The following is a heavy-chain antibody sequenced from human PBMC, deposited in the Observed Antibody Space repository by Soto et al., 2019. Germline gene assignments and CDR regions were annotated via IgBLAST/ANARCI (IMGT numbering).Heavy chain of an antibody. J-gene: IGHJ1*01. D-gene: IGHD2-2*01. Sequence: QVQLVESGGGVVQPGRSLRLSCAASGFTFSSYGMHWVRQAPGKGLEWVAVISYDGSNKYYADSVKGRFTISRDNSKNTMYLQMNSLRAEDTAVYYGAKEGYCISTSCHYLFSPKWESDYFQHWGQGTLGTVSS. CDR3: AKEGYCISTSCHYLFSPKWESDYFQH. CDR2: ISYDGSNK. V-gene: IGHV3-30*18. CDR1: GFTFSSYG.